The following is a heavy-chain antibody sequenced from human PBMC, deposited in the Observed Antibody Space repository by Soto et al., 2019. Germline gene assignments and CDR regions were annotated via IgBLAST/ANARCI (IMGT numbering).Heavy chain of an antibody. V-gene: IGHV4-30-2*01. CDR1: GGSISSGGYS. CDR3: ARTTYYYDSSGYYVPLHYFDY. J-gene: IGHJ4*02. D-gene: IGHD3-22*01. Sequence: SETLSLTCAVCGGSISSGGYSWSWIRQPPGKGLEWIGYIYHSGSTYYNPSLKSRVTISVDRSKNQFSLKLGSVTAADTAVYYCARTTYYYDSSGYYVPLHYFDYWGQGTLVTVSS. CDR2: IYHSGST.